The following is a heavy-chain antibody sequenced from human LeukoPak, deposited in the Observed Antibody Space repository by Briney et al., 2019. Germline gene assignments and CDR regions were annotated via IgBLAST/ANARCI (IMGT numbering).Heavy chain of an antibody. Sequence: PGGSLTLSCAASGFPFSGYWMTWVRQAPGRGLDWVATIKEDGSEAYFGDSVKGRFAISRDNAKNSLYLQMNSLRGEDTAVYYCARGGANRFDYWGLGTLVTISS. D-gene: IGHD3-16*01. CDR3: ARGGANRFDY. V-gene: IGHV3-7*04. J-gene: IGHJ4*02. CDR1: GFPFSGYW. CDR2: IKEDGSEA.